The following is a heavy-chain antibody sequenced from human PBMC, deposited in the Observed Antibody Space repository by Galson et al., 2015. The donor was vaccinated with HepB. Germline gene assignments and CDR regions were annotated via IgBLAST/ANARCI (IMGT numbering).Heavy chain of an antibody. CDR3: ARASLFWNNRESDAFDV. D-gene: IGHD3-3*01. J-gene: IGHJ3*01. Sequence: SVKVSCKASGFTFSDFYMHWVRQSPGQGLQWMGRINPNSGIAVYAESFQGRVAMTADTSKSTAYMELSWLTFDDTAVYYCARASLFWNNRESDAFDVWGPGTMVTVSS. V-gene: IGHV1-2*06. CDR2: INPNSGIA. CDR1: GFTFSDFY.